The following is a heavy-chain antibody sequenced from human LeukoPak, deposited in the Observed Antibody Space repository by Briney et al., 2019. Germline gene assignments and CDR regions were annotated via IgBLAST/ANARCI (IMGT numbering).Heavy chain of an antibody. CDR1: GFTFSSYG. J-gene: IGHJ5*02. D-gene: IGHD2-2*01. CDR2: ITFGSTYI. CDR3: ARAVGHCSTTSCYAWLDP. V-gene: IGHV3-21*01. Sequence: GGSLRLSCAASGFTFSSYGMTWVRQAPGKGLEWVSSITFGSTYIYYADSVKGRFTISRDNAKNSPYLQLNSLRAEDTAVYYCARAVGHCSTTSCYAWLDPWGQGTLVTVSS.